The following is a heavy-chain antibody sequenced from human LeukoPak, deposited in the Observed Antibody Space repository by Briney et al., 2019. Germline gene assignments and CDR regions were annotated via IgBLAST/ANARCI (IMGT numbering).Heavy chain of an antibody. V-gene: IGHV3-30*03. Sequence: PGRSLRLSCAASGFTFSSYGMHWVRQAPGKGLEWVAVISFDGTIKYYADSVKGRFTTSRDNSKNTLYLQMNSLRAEDTAVYYCAREIGGGGDYYDSSGDAFDIWGQGTMVTVSS. CDR2: ISFDGTIK. CDR1: GFTFSSYG. D-gene: IGHD3-22*01. J-gene: IGHJ3*02. CDR3: AREIGGGGDYYDSSGDAFDI.